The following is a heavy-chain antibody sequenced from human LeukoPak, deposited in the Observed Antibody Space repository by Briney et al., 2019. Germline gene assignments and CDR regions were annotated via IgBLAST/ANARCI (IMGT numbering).Heavy chain of an antibody. Sequence: SETLSLTCTVSSGSISSYYWSWIRQPPGKGLEWIGYIYYSGSTNYNPSLKSRVTISVDTSKNQFSLKLSSVTAADTAVYYCASARVLGYCSSTSCLRDYYYYYGMDVWGQGTTVTVSS. V-gene: IGHV4-59*12. CDR2: IYYSGST. CDR3: ASARVLGYCSSTSCLRDYYYYYGMDV. CDR1: SGSISSYY. J-gene: IGHJ6*02. D-gene: IGHD2-2*01.